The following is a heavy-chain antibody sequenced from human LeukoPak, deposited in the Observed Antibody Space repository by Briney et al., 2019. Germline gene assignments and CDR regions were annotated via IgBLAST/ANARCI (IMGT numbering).Heavy chain of an antibody. CDR2: ISSSGSTI. CDR1: GFTFNDYY. Sequence: PGGSLRLSCAASGFTFNDYYMSWIRQAPGKGLEWVSYISSSGSTIYYVDSVKGRFTISRDNAKNSLYLQMNSLRAEDTAVYYCARDAVAGSFDYWGQGTLVTVSS. J-gene: IGHJ4*02. V-gene: IGHV3-11*01. D-gene: IGHD6-19*01. CDR3: ARDAVAGSFDY.